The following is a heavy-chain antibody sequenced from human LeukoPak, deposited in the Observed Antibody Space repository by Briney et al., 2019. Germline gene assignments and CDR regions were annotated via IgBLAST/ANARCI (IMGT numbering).Heavy chain of an antibody. CDR2: ISSSSSTI. CDR1: GFTFSNYA. J-gene: IGHJ5*02. V-gene: IGHV3-48*01. Sequence: GGSLRLSCAASGFTFSNYAMSWVRQAPGKGLEWVSYISSSSSTIYYADSVKGRFTISRDNAKNSLYLQMNSLRAEDTAVYYCARGTGGSNWYGRVYWFDPWGQGTLVTVSS. CDR3: ARGTGGSNWYGRVYWFDP. D-gene: IGHD6-13*01.